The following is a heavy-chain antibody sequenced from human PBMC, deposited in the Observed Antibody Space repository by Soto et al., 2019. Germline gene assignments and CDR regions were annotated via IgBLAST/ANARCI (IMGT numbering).Heavy chain of an antibody. CDR1: GFTFSSYG. V-gene: IGHV3-30*18. CDR2: ISYDGSNK. J-gene: IGHJ4*02. CDR3: AKVTLGYYDSSGYSDY. D-gene: IGHD3-22*01. Sequence: QVQLVESGGGVVQPGRSLRLSCAASGFTFSSYGMHWVRQAPGKGLEWVAVISYDGSNKYYADSVKGRFTISRDNSQNKPELPMNSLRAEDTAVYYCAKVTLGYYDSSGYSDYWGQGTLVTVSS.